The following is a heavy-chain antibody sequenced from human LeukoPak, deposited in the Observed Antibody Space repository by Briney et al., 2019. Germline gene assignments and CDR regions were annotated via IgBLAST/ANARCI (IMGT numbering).Heavy chain of an antibody. CDR2: IKGKTDGGTT. V-gene: IGHV3-15*01. J-gene: IGHJ4*02. Sequence: GGSLRLSCAASGFTFNNAWMNWVRQAPGKGLEWVGRIKGKTDGGTTDYAAPVKGRFTISRDDSKNTLYLQMNRLKTEDTAVYFCATDYYFDNWGQGTLVTVSS. CDR1: GFTFNNAW. CDR3: ATDYYFDN.